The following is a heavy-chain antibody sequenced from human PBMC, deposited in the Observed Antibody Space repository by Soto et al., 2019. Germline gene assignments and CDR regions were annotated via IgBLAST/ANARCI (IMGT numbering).Heavy chain of an antibody. CDR3: AKGRLVQGGNYFDY. CDR2: IYSNGRT. CDR1: GGSISSYY. Sequence: LSLTCTVSGGSISSYYWTWIRQPPGKGLEWIGYIYSNGRTNYNPSLKSRVTISVDTSKNQFSLKLRSVTAADTAVYYCAKGRLVQGGNYFDYWGQGTLVTVSS. J-gene: IGHJ4*02. V-gene: IGHV4-59*01. D-gene: IGHD6-19*01.